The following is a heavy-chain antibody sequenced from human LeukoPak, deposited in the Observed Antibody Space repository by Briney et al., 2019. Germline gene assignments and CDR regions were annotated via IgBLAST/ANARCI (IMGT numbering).Heavy chain of an antibody. V-gene: IGHV4-34*01. J-gene: IGHJ4*02. CDR2: INHSGST. CDR1: GGSFSGYY. D-gene: IGHD1-26*01. Sequence: PSETLSLTCAVYGGSFSGYYWSWIRQPPGKGLEWIGEINHSGSTNYNPSLKDRVTISVDTSKNQFSLKLSSVTAADTAVYCCARWEGAYWGQGTLVTVSS. CDR3: ARWEGAY.